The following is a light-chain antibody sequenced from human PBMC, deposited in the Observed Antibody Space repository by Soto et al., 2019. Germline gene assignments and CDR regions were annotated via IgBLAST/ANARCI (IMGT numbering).Light chain of an antibody. Sequence: DIQMTQSPSSLSASIGDRVTITCQASQDIDNYLNWYQQRPGKAPKLLIYDSSNLETGVPSRFSGSESGTHFTFTISSLQPEHIATYFCQQYEFVPSTFGQGTKL. CDR2: DSS. CDR1: QDIDNY. V-gene: IGKV1-33*01. J-gene: IGKJ2*01. CDR3: QQYEFVPST.